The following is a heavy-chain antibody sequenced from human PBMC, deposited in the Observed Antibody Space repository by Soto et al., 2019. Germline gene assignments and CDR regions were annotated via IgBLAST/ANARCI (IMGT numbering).Heavy chain of an antibody. CDR3: ARGWGRVSDF. J-gene: IGHJ6*01. Sequence: SETLSRTCARSVGSISSYYWSWIRQPPGKGLEWIGDIYYSGSTNYNPSLKSLVTISVDTSKNQFSVNLSSVTAAATQVYYGARGWGRVSDFWRKGTTVTVS. CDR2: IYYSGST. D-gene: IGHD1-26*01. CDR1: VGSISSYY. V-gene: IGHV4-59*01.